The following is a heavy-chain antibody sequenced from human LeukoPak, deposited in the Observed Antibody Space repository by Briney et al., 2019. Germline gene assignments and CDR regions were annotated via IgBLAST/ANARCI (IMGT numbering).Heavy chain of an antibody. V-gene: IGHV4-59*01. Sequence: SETLSLTCTVSGGSINSYYWSWIRQPPGKGLEWIGDIYYSGSTNYNPSLKSRATISVDTSKNQFSLKLSSVTAADTALYYCVRANYFDYWGQGTLVTVSS. CDR2: IYYSGST. J-gene: IGHJ4*02. CDR1: GGSINSYY. CDR3: VRANYFDY.